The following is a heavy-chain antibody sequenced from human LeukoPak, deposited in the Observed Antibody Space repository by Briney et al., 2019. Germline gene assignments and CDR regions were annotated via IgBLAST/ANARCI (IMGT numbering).Heavy chain of an antibody. CDR3: ARRPVAGYSSGWYYFDY. Sequence: GESLKISCKGSGYSFTSYWIGWVRQMPGKGLEWMGIIYPGDSDTRYSPSFQGQVTISADKSISTAYLQWSSLKASNTAMYYCARRPVAGYSSGWYYFDYWGQGTLVTVSS. D-gene: IGHD6-19*01. V-gene: IGHV5-51*01. CDR1: GYSFTSYW. CDR2: IYPGDSDT. J-gene: IGHJ4*02.